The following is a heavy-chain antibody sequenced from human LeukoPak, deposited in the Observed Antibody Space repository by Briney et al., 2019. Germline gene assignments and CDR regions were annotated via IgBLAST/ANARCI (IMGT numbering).Heavy chain of an antibody. CDR2: INHSGST. D-gene: IGHD2-2*02. Sequence: SETLSLTCAVYGGSFSGYYWSWIRQPPGKGLEWIGEINHSGSTNYNPSLKSRVTISVDTSKNQFSLKLSSVTAADTAVYYCARGARIPMDVWGQGTLVTVSS. J-gene: IGHJ4*02. CDR3: ARGARIPMDV. CDR1: GGSFSGYY. V-gene: IGHV4-34*01.